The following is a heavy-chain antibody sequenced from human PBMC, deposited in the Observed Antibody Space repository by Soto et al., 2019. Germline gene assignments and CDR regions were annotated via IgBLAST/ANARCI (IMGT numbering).Heavy chain of an antibody. J-gene: IGHJ6*02. CDR3: ARDCSSTSCSPYYYYGMDV. Sequence: ASGKVSCKASGYTFTSYGISWLRQSPGQGLEWMGWISAYNGNTNYAQKLQGRVTMTTDTSTSTAYMELRSLRSDDTAVYYCARDCSSTSCSPYYYYGMDVWGQGTPVTVS. D-gene: IGHD2-2*01. V-gene: IGHV1-18*01. CDR2: ISAYNGNT. CDR1: GYTFTSYG.